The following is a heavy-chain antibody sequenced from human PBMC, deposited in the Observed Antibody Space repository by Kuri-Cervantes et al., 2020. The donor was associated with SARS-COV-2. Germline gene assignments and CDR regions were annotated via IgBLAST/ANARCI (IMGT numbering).Heavy chain of an antibody. CDR3: ARDGTSRRIDY. J-gene: IGHJ4*02. CDR1: GFTFSSYG. CDR2: ISYDGSNK. Sequence: GESLKISCAASGFTFSSYGMHWVRQAPGKGLEWVAVISYDGSNKYYADSVKGRFTISRDNSKNTLYLQMNSLRDEDTAVYYCARDGTSRRIDYWGQGTLVTVSS. V-gene: IGHV3-30*03. D-gene: IGHD6-13*01.